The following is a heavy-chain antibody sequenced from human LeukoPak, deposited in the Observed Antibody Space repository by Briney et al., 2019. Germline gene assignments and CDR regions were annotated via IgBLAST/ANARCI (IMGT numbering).Heavy chain of an antibody. Sequence: SETLSLTCTVSGGSISSYYWSWIRQPPGKGLEWIGYIYYSGSTNYNPSLKSRVTISVDTSKNQFSLKLSSVTAADTAVYYCAIAYSGSYSPFDYWGQGTLVTVSS. CDR3: AIAYSGSYSPFDY. J-gene: IGHJ4*02. D-gene: IGHD1-26*01. CDR2: IYYSGST. CDR1: GGSISSYY. V-gene: IGHV4-59*01.